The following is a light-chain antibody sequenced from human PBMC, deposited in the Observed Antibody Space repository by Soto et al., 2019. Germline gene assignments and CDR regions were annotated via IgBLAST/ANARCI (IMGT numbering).Light chain of an antibody. CDR2: GAS. Sequence: EIVLTQSPGTLSLSPGERATLSCRASQSVSSSFLAWYQQKPGQAPRLLIYGASSRATGIPDRISGSGSGTDFTLTISRLEPEDCAVYYCQQYGRSPWTFGQGTKVEIK. V-gene: IGKV3-20*01. CDR3: QQYGRSPWT. J-gene: IGKJ1*01. CDR1: QSVSSSF.